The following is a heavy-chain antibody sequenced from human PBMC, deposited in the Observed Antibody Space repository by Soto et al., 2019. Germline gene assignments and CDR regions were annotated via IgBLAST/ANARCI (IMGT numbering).Heavy chain of an antibody. CDR3: ARASMTTIAMDV. CDR1: GGSLSTYY. CDR2: VYHTGTT. D-gene: IGHD4-17*01. Sequence: SETLSLTCSVSGGSLSTYYWTWIRQPPGKGLEWIGYVYHTGTTNYNPSLKGRLSISVDTSKNQFSLKLASVTAADTAVYYCARASMTTIAMDVWGQGTTVTVSS. J-gene: IGHJ6*02. V-gene: IGHV4-59*01.